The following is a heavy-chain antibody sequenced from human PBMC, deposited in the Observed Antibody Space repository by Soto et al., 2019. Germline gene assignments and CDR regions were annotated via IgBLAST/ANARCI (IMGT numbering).Heavy chain of an antibody. CDR2: INSDGGST. J-gene: IGHJ4*02. Sequence: EVQLVESGGGLVQPGGSLRLSCAASGFTFSSYWMHWVRQAPGKGLVWVSRINSDGGSTSYADSVKGRFTISRDNAKNTLYLQMNSLRAEDTAVYYCARASVYYDSSGYSPQFSYWGQGTLVTVSS. V-gene: IGHV3-74*01. D-gene: IGHD3-22*01. CDR1: GFTFSSYW. CDR3: ARASVYYDSSGYSPQFSY.